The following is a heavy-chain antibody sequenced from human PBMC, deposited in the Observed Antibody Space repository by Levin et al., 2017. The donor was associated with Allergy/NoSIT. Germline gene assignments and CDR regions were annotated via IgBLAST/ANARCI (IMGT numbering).Heavy chain of an antibody. Sequence: ASVKVSCAVSGFTISEYAMAWVRQAPGKGLEWVSVITGGGFNTYYGDSVKGRFTVSRDDSKDTLHLELNSLRAEDTAVYYCAKKQGATSGFSFDVWGQGTMVTVSS. V-gene: IGHV3-23*01. CDR1: GFTISEYA. D-gene: IGHD4/OR15-4a*01. CDR3: AKKQGATSGFSFDV. J-gene: IGHJ3*01. CDR2: ITGGGFNT.